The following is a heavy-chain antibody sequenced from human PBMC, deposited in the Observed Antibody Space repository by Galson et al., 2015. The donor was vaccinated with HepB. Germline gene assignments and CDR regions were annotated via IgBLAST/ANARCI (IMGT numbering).Heavy chain of an antibody. J-gene: IGHJ4*02. V-gene: IGHV3-11*01. CDR3: ARSGCNWNDANDY. D-gene: IGHD1-20*01. CDR1: GFTFSDYY. Sequence: SLRLSCAASGFTFSDYYMSWIRQAPGKGLEWVSYISSSGSTIYYADSVKGRFTISRDNAKNSLYLQMNSLRAEDTAVYYCARSGCNWNDANDYWGQGTLVTVSS. CDR2: ISSSGSTI.